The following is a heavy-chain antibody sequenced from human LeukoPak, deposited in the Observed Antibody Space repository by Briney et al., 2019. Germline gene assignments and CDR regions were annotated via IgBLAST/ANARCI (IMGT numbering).Heavy chain of an antibody. V-gene: IGHV3-53*01. CDR2: IFGADTT. J-gene: IGHJ4*02. CDR1: DFIVSDRH. Sequence: GGSLRLSCAATDFIVSDRHRSWVRQAPGRGLEGVSVIFGADTTFYADSVKGRFPISRDNLQNTVHLQLNSLRDDDTAVYYCARGGAILDYWGQGTQVTVSS. CDR3: ARGGAILDY. D-gene: IGHD3-16*01.